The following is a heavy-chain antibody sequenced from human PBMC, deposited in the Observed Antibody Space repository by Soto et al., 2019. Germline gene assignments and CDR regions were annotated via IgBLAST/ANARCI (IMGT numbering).Heavy chain of an antibody. D-gene: IGHD3-10*01. J-gene: IGHJ4*02. Sequence: VGSLRLSCAPSGFTFSTYGMHWVRQAPGKGLEWVAVIWYDGSNQYYADSVKGRFTISRDNSKNMLYLQMNSLRAEDTAVYYCARDLGAFNYGSAYFDYWGQGTPVTVSS. CDR2: IWYDGSNQ. CDR1: GFTFSTYG. V-gene: IGHV3-33*01. CDR3: ARDLGAFNYGSAYFDY.